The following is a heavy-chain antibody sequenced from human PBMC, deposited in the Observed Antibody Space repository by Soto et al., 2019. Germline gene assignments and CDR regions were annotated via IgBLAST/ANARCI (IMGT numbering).Heavy chain of an antibody. D-gene: IGHD2-15*01. CDR1: GYTFTSYD. V-gene: IGHV1-8*01. CDR3: ARGGEDCSGGSCYLWFDP. J-gene: IGHJ5*02. Sequence: QVQLVQSGAEVKKPGASVKVSCKASGYTFTSYDINWVRQATGQGLEWMGWMKPNSGNTGYAQKFQGRVTMTRNTSINTAYMDLSSLRSEDTAVYYCARGGEDCSGGSCYLWFDPWGQGTLVTVSS. CDR2: MKPNSGNT.